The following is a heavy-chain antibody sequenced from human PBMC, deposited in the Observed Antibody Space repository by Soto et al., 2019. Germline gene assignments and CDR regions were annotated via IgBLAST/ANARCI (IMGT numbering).Heavy chain of an antibody. V-gene: IGHV2-5*01. CDR1: GFSLTTSRVG. CDR2: IYWNDDK. Sequence: QITLKESGPTRVRPTQTLTLTCTFSGFSLTTSRVGVGWVRQPPGKALEWLALIYWNDDKRYSPSLRTRLTTTKDTSKNEVVLLMTNTDPADTAPYSRVHTLWRGHKAWFDPWGQGTLVTVSS. CDR3: VHTLWRGHKAWFDP. D-gene: IGHD3-3*01. J-gene: IGHJ5*02.